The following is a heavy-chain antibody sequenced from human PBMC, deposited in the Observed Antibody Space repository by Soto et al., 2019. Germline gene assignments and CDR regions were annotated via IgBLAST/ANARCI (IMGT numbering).Heavy chain of an antibody. CDR3: ASLGRDLYSYGHTSY. CDR1: GFTVSSNY. Sequence: EVQLVETGGGLIQPGGSLRLSCAASGFTVSSNYMSWVRQAPGKGLEWVSVIYSGGSTYYADSVKGRFTISRDNSKNTLYLQMNSLRAEDTAVYYCASLGRDLYSYGHTSYWGQGTLFTVSS. CDR2: IYSGGST. V-gene: IGHV3-53*02. D-gene: IGHD5-18*01. J-gene: IGHJ4*02.